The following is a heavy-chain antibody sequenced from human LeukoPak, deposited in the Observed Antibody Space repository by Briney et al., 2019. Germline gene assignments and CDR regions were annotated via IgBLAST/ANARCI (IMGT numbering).Heavy chain of an antibody. Sequence: SVKVSCKASGGTFSSYAISWVRQAPGQGLEWMGGIIPSFGTANYEQKFQGRVTITADESTSTAYMELSSLRSEDTAVYYCARAPYDILTGYYLYYFDYWGQGTLVTVSS. D-gene: IGHD3-9*01. V-gene: IGHV1-69*13. J-gene: IGHJ4*02. CDR3: ARAPYDILTGYYLYYFDY. CDR1: GGTFSSYA. CDR2: IIPSFGTA.